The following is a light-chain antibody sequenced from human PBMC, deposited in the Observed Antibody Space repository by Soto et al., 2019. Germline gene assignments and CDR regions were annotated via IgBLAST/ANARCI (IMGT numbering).Light chain of an antibody. J-gene: IGKJ5*01. Sequence: EIVLTQSPATLSLSPGERATLSCRASQSVRSYLAWYQQKPGQAPRLLIYDASNRATGIPARFSGSGSGTDFTLTISSLEPEDFAVYYCQQHSNWPGLITFGQGTRLEIK. CDR2: DAS. CDR1: QSVRSY. V-gene: IGKV3-11*01. CDR3: QQHSNWPGLIT.